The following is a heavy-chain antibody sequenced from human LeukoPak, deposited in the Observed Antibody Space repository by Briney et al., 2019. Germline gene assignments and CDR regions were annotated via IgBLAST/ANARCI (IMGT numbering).Heavy chain of an antibody. CDR2: IYSGGST. CDR1: GFTVSSNY. Sequence: GGSLRLSCAASGFTVSSNYMSWVRQAPGNGLEWVSVIYSGGSTYYADSVKGRFTISRDNSKNTLYLQMNSLRAEDTAVYYCARERLNALDIWGQGTMVTVSS. D-gene: IGHD2-8*01. CDR3: ARERLNALDI. V-gene: IGHV3-53*01. J-gene: IGHJ3*02.